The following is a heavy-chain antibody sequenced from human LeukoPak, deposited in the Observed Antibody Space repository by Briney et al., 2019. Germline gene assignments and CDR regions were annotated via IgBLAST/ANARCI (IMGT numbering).Heavy chain of an antibody. CDR2: ISGSGGST. Sequence: GGSLRLSCAASGFTFSSYAMSWVRQAPGKGLDWVSAISGSGGSTYYADSVKGRFTISRDNSKNTLYLQMNSLRAEDTAVYYCAKGPRQLRYYYMDVWGKGTTVTVSS. V-gene: IGHV3-23*01. CDR1: GFTFSSYA. D-gene: IGHD2-2*01. CDR3: AKGPRQLRYYYMDV. J-gene: IGHJ6*03.